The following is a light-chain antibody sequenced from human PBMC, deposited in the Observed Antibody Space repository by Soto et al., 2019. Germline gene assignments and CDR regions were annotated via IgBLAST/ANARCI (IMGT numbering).Light chain of an antibody. CDR2: EVS. V-gene: IGLV2-8*01. CDR3: SSYAGSNNHVV. J-gene: IGLJ2*01. CDR1: SSDVGGYNY. Sequence: QSVLTQPPSASGSPGQSVTISCTGTSSDVGGYNYVSWYQQHPGKAPKLMIYEVSKRPSGVPDRFSGSKSGNTASLTVSGLQAGDGADYYCSSYAGSNNHVVFGGGTKLTVL.